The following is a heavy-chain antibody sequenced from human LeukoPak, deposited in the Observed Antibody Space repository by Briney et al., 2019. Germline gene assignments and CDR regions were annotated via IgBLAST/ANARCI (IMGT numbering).Heavy chain of an antibody. D-gene: IGHD3-22*01. CDR2: IYYSGST. Sequence: SETLSLTRTVSGGSISSYYWSWIRQPPGKGLEWIGYIYYSGSTNYNPSLKSRVTISVDTSKNQFSLKLSSVTAADTAVYYCARVPYNYYDSSGYYYFDYWGQGTLVTVSS. CDR3: ARVPYNYYDSSGYYYFDY. CDR1: GGSISSYY. J-gene: IGHJ4*02. V-gene: IGHV4-59*01.